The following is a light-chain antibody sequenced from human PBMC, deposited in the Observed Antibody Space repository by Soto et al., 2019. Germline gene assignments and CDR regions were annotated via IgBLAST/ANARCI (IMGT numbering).Light chain of an antibody. J-gene: IGKJ4*01. CDR2: GAS. V-gene: IGKV3-15*01. Sequence: EIVLTQSPGTLSLSPGERATLSCRASQSVGSNLLAWYQQKRGQPPRLLIYGASTRATAIPARFSGSGSGTEFTLTISSLQSEDFAVYYCQQYNNRLSLTFGGGTKVDIK. CDR1: QSVGSN. CDR3: QQYNNRLSLT.